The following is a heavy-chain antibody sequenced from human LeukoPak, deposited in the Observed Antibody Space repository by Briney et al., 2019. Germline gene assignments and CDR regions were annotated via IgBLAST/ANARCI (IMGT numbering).Heavy chain of an antibody. Sequence: PGGSLRLSCAASGFTFSSYAMSWVRQAPGKGPEWVSAISGSGGSTYYADSVKGRLTISRDNSKNTLNLQMNSLRVEDTAVYYCAKSQQQLKPDYDYWGQGTLVTVSS. CDR3: AKSQQQLKPDYDY. V-gene: IGHV3-23*01. CDR1: GFTFSSYA. J-gene: IGHJ4*02. CDR2: ISGSGGST. D-gene: IGHD6-13*01.